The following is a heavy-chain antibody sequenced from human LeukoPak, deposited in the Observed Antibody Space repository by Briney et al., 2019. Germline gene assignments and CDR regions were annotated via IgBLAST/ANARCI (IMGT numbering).Heavy chain of an antibody. Sequence: GASVKVSCKASGYTFTSYGISWVRQAPGQGLEWMGGIIPIFGTANYAQKFQGRVTITADESTSTAYMELSSLRSEDTAVYYCARVDDWSLPEDYWGQGTLVTVSS. CDR1: GYTFTSYG. J-gene: IGHJ4*02. CDR2: IIPIFGTA. D-gene: IGHD1-14*01. V-gene: IGHV1-69*13. CDR3: ARVDDWSLPEDY.